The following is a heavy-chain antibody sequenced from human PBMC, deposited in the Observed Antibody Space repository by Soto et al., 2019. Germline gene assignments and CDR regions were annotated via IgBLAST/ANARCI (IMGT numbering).Heavy chain of an antibody. J-gene: IGHJ6*02. CDR1: GGSISSGGYY. CDR3: ARDSPLGYCSGGSCFSGYYYGMDV. V-gene: IGHV4-31*03. D-gene: IGHD2-15*01. CDR2: IYYSGST. Sequence: ASETLSLTCTVSGGSISSGGYYWSWIRQHPGKGLEWIGYIYYSGSTYYNPSLKSRLTISVDTSKNQFSLKLSSVTAADTAVYYCARDSPLGYCSGGSCFSGYYYGMDVWGQGTTVTVSS.